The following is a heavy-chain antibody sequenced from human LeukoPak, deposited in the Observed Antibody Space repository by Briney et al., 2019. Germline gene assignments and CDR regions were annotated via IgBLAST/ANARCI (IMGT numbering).Heavy chain of an antibody. CDR2: IIPILGIA. J-gene: IGHJ4*02. CDR3: ARVVDTAMATPEYYFDY. CDR1: GDTFSSYA. V-gene: IGHV1-69*04. D-gene: IGHD5-18*01. Sequence: SVKVSCKASGDTFSSYAISWVRQAPGQGLEWIGRIIPILGIANYAQKFQGRVTITADKSTSTAYMELSSLRSEDTAVYYCARVVDTAMATPEYYFDYWGQGTLVTVSS.